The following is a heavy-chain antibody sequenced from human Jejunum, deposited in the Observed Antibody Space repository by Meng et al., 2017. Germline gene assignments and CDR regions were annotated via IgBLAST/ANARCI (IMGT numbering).Heavy chain of an antibody. CDR1: RDSVSSNSAA. Sequence: VHLQQPGPGPVKPSHTLSLTRAISRDSVSSNSAAWNWIRQSPSRGLEWLGRTYYRSKWSSDYAVSVRSRITINADTSKNQFSLQLNSVTPEDTAVYYCARKAVAVGTFDYWGQGTLVTVSS. V-gene: IGHV6-1*01. CDR3: ARKAVAVGTFDY. D-gene: IGHD6-19*01. J-gene: IGHJ4*02. CDR2: TYYRSKWSS.